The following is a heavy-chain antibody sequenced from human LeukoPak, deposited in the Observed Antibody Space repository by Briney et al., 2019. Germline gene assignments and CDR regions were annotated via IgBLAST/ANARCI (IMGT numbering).Heavy chain of an antibody. CDR1: GGTFSSYA. V-gene: IGHV1-69*13. CDR2: IIPIFGTA. Sequence: GASVKVSCKASGGTFSSYAISWVRQAPGQGLEWMGGIIPIFGTANYAQKFQGRVTITADESTSTAYMELSSLRSEDTAVYYCARSRSLPHIQYSSGWYDHFDYWGQGTLVTVSS. J-gene: IGHJ4*02. D-gene: IGHD6-19*01. CDR3: ARSRSLPHIQYSSGWYDHFDY.